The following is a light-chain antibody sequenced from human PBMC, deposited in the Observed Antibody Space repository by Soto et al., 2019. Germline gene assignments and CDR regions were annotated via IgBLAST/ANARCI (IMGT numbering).Light chain of an antibody. Sequence: DIQMTQSPSTLSASVGDRVTITCRASQSISSWLAWYQQKPGKAPRLLIYQASNLESGVPSRFSGSGSGTEFTLTISSLQPDDSATYYCQQYNDNWTFGQGTKVE. V-gene: IGKV1-5*03. CDR1: QSISSW. CDR2: QAS. CDR3: QQYNDNWT. J-gene: IGKJ1*01.